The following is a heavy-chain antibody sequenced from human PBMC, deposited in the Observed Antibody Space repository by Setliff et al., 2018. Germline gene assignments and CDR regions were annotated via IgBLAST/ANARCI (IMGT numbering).Heavy chain of an antibody. V-gene: IGHV4-34*01. CDR1: GGSFSGYY. D-gene: IGHD5-18*01. Sequence: SETLSLTCAVYGGSFSGYYWSWIRQPPGKGLEWIGEINHSGSTNYNPSLKSRVTISVDTSKNQFSLKLSSVTAADTAVYYCARGRIQLWKYYFNYWGQGTLVTVSS. CDR3: ARGRIQLWKYYFNY. J-gene: IGHJ4*02. CDR2: INHSGST.